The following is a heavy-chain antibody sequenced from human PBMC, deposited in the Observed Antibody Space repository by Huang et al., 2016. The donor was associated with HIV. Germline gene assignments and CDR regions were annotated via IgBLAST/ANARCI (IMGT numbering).Heavy chain of an antibody. D-gene: IGHD3-22*01. CDR1: DYTFTSYG. V-gene: IGHV1-18*04. CDR3: GGSSGYWSFDY. Sequence: QVQLVQSGGEVKKPGASVKGSCKASDYTFTSYGISWVRQAPGQGLEWMGGMGTNKGEKNYAQRFQGRVTMTTDTSTSPAYMELRSLRSDDTAVYYCGGSSGYWSFDYWGQGTLVTVSS. CDR2: MGTNKGEK. J-gene: IGHJ4*02.